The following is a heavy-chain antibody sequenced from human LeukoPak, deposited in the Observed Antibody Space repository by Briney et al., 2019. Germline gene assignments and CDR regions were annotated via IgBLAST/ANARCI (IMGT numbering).Heavy chain of an antibody. D-gene: IGHD6-13*01. CDR1: GYTFTGYY. Sequence: ASVKVSCKASGYTFTGYYMHWVRQAPGQGLEWMGIINPSGGSTSYAQKFQGRVTMTRDTSTSTVYMELSSLRSEDTAVYYCARDWSAQLDEDYWGQGTLVTVSS. J-gene: IGHJ4*02. CDR2: INPSGGST. CDR3: ARDWSAQLDEDY. V-gene: IGHV1-46*01.